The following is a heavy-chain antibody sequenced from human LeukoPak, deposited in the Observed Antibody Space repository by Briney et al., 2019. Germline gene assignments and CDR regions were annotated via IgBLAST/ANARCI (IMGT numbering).Heavy chain of an antibody. V-gene: IGHV3-30*02. CDR3: AKLVQSTDHNPFDM. CDR2: IRYSGSDK. J-gene: IGHJ3*02. Sequence: GGSLRLSCAASGFTFSNYGMHWVRQAPGKGLEWVAFIRYSGSDKSYADSVKGRFTISRDNSKNTLYLQMNSLRAEDTAVYYCAKLVQSTDHNPFDMWGQGTMVTVSS. CDR1: GFTFSNYG.